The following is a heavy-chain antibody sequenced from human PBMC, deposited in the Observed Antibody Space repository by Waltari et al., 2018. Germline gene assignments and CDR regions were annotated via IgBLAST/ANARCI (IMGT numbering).Heavy chain of an antibody. V-gene: IGHV3-15*01. D-gene: IGHD2-15*01. CDR2: IKTRTVDGTR. CDR1: GFTFRDAW. J-gene: IGHJ4*02. Sequence: EVRLVESGGGLVKPGGSLRLSCVGSGFTFRDAWMNWVRQAPGKGLEWVGRIKTRTVDGTRDYTAPVEGRFTISRDDSKNTLYLQMNSLKTEDTAVYYCTTDLRYCSGGSCFTRDYWGQGTLVTVSS. CDR3: TTDLRYCSGGSCFTRDY.